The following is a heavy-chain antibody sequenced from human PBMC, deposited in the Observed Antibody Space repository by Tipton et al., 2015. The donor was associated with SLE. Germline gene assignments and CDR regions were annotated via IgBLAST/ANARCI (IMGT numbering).Heavy chain of an antibody. CDR3: ARGLIDAAGAYGDTRDFDC. J-gene: IGHJ4*02. D-gene: IGHD6-13*01. Sequence: TLSLTCTVSGYSISSGYFWGWIRQAPGKGLEWIASIYQSGSTYHNPSLKSRFTMSVDTSKNQFTLRLSSVTAADTAEYYCARGLIDAAGAYGDTRDFDCWGQGIQVAVAS. CDR1: GYSISSGYF. CDR2: IYQSGST. V-gene: IGHV4-38-2*02.